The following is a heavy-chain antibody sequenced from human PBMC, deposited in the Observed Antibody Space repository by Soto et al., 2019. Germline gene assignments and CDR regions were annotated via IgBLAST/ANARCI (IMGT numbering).Heavy chain of an antibody. CDR3: ARDDEYSGNGMDV. CDR2: ILNDGSNR. V-gene: IGHV3-33*01. D-gene: IGHD3-10*01. CDR1: GFTFSNYG. Sequence: QVQLVESGGGVVQPGRSLRLSCAASGFTFSNYGMHWVRQAPGKGLEWVAVILNDGSNRYHADSVKDRFTISRDNSKKRLYLQMTSLRAEDTAVYYCARDDEYSGNGMDVWGQGTTVTVS. J-gene: IGHJ6*02.